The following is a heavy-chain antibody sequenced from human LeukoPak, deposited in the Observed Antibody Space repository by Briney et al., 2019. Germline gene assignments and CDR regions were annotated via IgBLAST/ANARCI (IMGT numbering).Heavy chain of an antibody. Sequence: PGGSLRLSCAASGFTFSSYWMSWVRQAPGKGLEWVANIKQDGSEKYYVDSVKGRFTISGDNAKNSLYLQMISLRAEDTAVYYCARDRIAAAIFDPWGQGTLVTVSS. CDR2: IKQDGSEK. J-gene: IGHJ5*02. CDR3: ARDRIAAAIFDP. D-gene: IGHD6-13*01. V-gene: IGHV3-7*01. CDR1: GFTFSSYW.